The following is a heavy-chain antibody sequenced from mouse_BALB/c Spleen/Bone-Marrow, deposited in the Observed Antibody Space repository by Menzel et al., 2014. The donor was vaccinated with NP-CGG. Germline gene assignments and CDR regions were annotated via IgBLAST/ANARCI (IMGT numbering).Heavy chain of an antibody. D-gene: IGHD2-2*01. Sequence: VQLKESGPELVKPGASVKMSCKAPGYTFTSYVIHWVKQKPGQGLEWIGNINPYNDGTKYNEKFKGKATLTSDKSSSTAYMELSSLTSEDSAVYYCARSLYGYDWYFDVWGAGTTVTVSS. CDR2: INPYNDGT. J-gene: IGHJ1*01. CDR3: ARSLYGYDWYFDV. CDR1: GYTFTSYV. V-gene: IGHV1-14*01.